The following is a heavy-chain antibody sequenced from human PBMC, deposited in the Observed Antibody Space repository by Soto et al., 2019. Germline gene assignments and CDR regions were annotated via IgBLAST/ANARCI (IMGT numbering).Heavy chain of an antibody. V-gene: IGHV1-8*01. D-gene: IGHD6-25*01. CDR2: MNPNSGNT. CDR1: GYTFTSYD. CDR3: ARADRLPILDS. Sequence: GASVNVSCKASGYTFTSYDINWVRQATGQGLEWMGWMNPNSGNTGYAQKFQGRVTMTRNTSISTAYLQWSSLKASDTSVYNCARADRLPILDSWGQGTLVTVS. J-gene: IGHJ4*02.